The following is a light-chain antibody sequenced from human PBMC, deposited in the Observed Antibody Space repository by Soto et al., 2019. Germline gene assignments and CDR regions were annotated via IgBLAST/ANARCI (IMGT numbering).Light chain of an antibody. J-gene: IGKJ4*01. Sequence: ETVLTQARGTWSLSPGEEPTLSCRAIQSVSSDLAWYQQKPGQSPRLLIHGASIRATGIPARFSGSGSGTEFTLTISSLQSEDFGVYYCQQYSNWPQTFGGGTKVDI. CDR2: GAS. CDR3: QQYSNWPQT. V-gene: IGKV3-15*01. CDR1: QSVSSD.